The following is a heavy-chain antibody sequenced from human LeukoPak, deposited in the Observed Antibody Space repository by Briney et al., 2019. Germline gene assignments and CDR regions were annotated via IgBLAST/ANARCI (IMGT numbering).Heavy chain of an antibody. CDR3: AKGGCSGGSCYSEN. CDR1: GFTFSHYV. D-gene: IGHD2-15*01. J-gene: IGHJ4*02. Sequence: GGSLRLSCAASGFTFSHYVMSWVRQAPGKGLEWISAISRNGDRTPYYADSVKGRFSISRDYSKNTLYLQMNSLRAEDTAVYYCAKGGCSGGSCYSENWGQGTLVTVSS. V-gene: IGHV3-23*01. CDR2: ISRNGDRTP.